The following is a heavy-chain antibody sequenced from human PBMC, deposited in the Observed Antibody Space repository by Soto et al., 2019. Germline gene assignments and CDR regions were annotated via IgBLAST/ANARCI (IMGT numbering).Heavy chain of an antibody. D-gene: IGHD3-3*01. J-gene: IGHJ2*01. CDR3: ARRMTWSLWCFDL. CDR1: GFVFSNYG. V-gene: IGHV3-30*03. Sequence: QVQVVESGGGVVQPGRSLRLSCAASGFVFSNYGIHWVRQAPGKGLEWVAFISNDGSKKYYGDSVKGRFTISRDNSENTVYLQMTSLRPDDTAVFYCARRMTWSLWCFDLWGSGTQVTVSS. CDR2: ISNDGSKK.